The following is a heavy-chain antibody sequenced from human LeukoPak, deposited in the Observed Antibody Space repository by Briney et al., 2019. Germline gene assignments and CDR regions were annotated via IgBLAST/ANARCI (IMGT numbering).Heavy chain of an antibody. V-gene: IGHV3-30*18. Sequence: GGSLRLSCAASGFTFSSYGMHWVRQAPGKGLEWVAVISYDGSNKYYADSVKGRFTISRDNSKNTLYLQMNSLRAEDTAVYYCAKSEGHYCGGDCYLDYWGQGTLVTVSS. J-gene: IGHJ4*02. CDR2: ISYDGSNK. CDR3: AKSEGHYCGGDCYLDY. D-gene: IGHD2-21*01. CDR1: GFTFSSYG.